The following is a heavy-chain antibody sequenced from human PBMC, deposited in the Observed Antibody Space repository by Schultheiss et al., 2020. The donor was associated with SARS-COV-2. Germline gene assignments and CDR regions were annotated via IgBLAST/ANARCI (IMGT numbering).Heavy chain of an antibody. CDR3: ARGRFTSSWYTPPRVWFDP. CDR1: GGSFSGYY. V-gene: IGHV4-34*01. J-gene: IGHJ5*02. Sequence: SETLSLTCAVYGGSFSGYYWIWIRQPPGKGLEWIGEINHSGSTNYNPSLKSRVTISVDTSKNQFSLKLTSVTAADTAVYYCARGRFTSSWYTPPRVWFDPWGQGTLVTVSS. CDR2: INHSGST. D-gene: IGHD6-13*01.